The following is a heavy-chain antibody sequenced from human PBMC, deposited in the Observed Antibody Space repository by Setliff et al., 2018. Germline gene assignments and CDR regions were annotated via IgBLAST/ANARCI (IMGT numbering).Heavy chain of an antibody. CDR1: GGGSINNYY. J-gene: IGHJ4*02. Sequence: KPSETLSLTCTVSGGGSINNYYWSWVRQSPGKGLEWIGFVHFGGDTNYNPSLKSRVTMSADTSNNQFSLTLRSVTAAYTAVYFCARQPSSGAYYNPRPYYFDYWGQGTLVTVSS. CDR2: VHFGGDT. D-gene: IGHD3-10*01. V-gene: IGHV4-59*08. CDR3: ARQPSSGAYYNPRPYYFDY.